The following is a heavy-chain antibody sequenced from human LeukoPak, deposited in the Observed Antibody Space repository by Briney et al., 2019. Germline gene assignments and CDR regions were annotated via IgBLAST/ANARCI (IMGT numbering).Heavy chain of an antibody. D-gene: IGHD2-2*01. Sequence: GGSLRLSCAASGFALSSYGMHWVRQAPGKGLVWVSDINSDGSTTKYADSVKGRFTISRDNAKNTLYLEMNSLRAEDTAVYYCATRDYTSSKYWGQGTLVTVSP. V-gene: IGHV3-74*01. CDR1: GFALSSYG. CDR3: ATRDYTSSKY. J-gene: IGHJ4*02. CDR2: INSDGSTT.